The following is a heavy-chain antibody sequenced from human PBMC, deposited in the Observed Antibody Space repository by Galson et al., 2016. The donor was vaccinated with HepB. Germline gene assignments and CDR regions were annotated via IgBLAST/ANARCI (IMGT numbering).Heavy chain of an antibody. Sequence: SETLYLTCNVSGGSISGTEYYWGWIRQPPGRGLEWIGSLYYGGSTNYNPSLETRFTISVDTSKNQFSLKLPSVTSEDTAVYYFARDKDAAAAGSYYPRVPGGFDLWGRGTLVTVSS. CDR3: ARDKDAAAAGSYYPRVPGGFDL. CDR2: LYYGGST. CDR1: GGSISGTEYY. V-gene: IGHV4-39*07. J-gene: IGHJ2*01. D-gene: IGHD6-13*01.